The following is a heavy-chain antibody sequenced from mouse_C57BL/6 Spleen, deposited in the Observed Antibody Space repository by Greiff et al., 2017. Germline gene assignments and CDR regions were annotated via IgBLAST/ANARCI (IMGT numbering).Heavy chain of an antibody. Sequence: VQLKESGGGLVKPGGSLKLSCAASGFTFSDYGMYWVRQAPEKGLEWVAYISSGSSTIYYADTVKGRFTISRDNAKNTLFLQMTSLRSEDTAMYYCARSYDYDAGYYFDYWGQGTTLTVSS. V-gene: IGHV5-17*01. D-gene: IGHD2-4*01. CDR3: ARSYDYDAGYYFDY. CDR1: GFTFSDYG. CDR2: ISSGSSTI. J-gene: IGHJ2*01.